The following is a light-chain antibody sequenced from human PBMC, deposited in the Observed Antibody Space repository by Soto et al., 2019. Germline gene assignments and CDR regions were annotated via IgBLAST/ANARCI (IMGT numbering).Light chain of an antibody. V-gene: IGLV2-11*01. CDR2: DVS. CDR1: SSDVGGYNY. Sequence: QSALTQPRSVSGSPGQSVTISCTGTSSDVGGYNYASWYQQHPGKAPKLMIYDVSRRPSGVPDRFSGSKSGNTASLTISGLQAEDEADYYCSSYATTSTLILFGGGTKLTVL. J-gene: IGLJ2*01. CDR3: SSYATTSTLIL.